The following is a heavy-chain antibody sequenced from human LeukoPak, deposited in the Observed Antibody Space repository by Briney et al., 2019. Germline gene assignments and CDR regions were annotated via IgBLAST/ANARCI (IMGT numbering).Heavy chain of an antibody. D-gene: IGHD2-15*01. CDR2: INHSGST. J-gene: IGHJ4*02. Sequence: SETLSLTCAVYGGSFSGYYWSWLRQPPGKGPEWIGGINHSGSTNYNPSLKSRVTIAVDTFKNQFSLKLSSVTAADTAVYYCARGLPATGYCSGGSCYGLYFDYWGQGTLVTVSS. CDR3: ARGLPATGYCSGGSCYGLYFDY. V-gene: IGHV4-34*01. CDR1: GGSFSGYY.